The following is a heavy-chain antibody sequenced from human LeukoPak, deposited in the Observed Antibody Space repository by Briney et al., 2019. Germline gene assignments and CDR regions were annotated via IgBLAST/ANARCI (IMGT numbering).Heavy chain of an antibody. CDR3: ARGVYYGSGSHTDY. CDR1: GYTFTGYF. V-gene: IGHV1-2*02. CDR2: INPYSGDT. J-gene: IGHJ4*02. D-gene: IGHD3-10*01. Sequence: ASVKVSCKASGYTFTGYFMHWVRQAPGQGLEWMGWINPYSGDTEYAQKFRGRVTMTRDTSMSTAYMELSRLTSDDTAVYYCARGVYYGSGSHTDYWGQGTLVTVSS.